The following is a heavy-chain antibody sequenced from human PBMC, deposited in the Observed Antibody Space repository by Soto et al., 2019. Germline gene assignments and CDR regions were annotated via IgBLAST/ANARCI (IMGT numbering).Heavy chain of an antibody. D-gene: IGHD6-13*01. Sequence: QVQLQQWGAGLLKPSETLSLTCAVYGGSFSGYYWSWIRQPPGKGLEWIGEINHSGSTNYNQSLKSRVTISVDTSKNQFPLKLSSVTAADTDVYYCARGYSSSSGRFDPWGQGTLVTVSS. CDR2: INHSGST. J-gene: IGHJ5*02. CDR1: GGSFSGYY. V-gene: IGHV4-34*01. CDR3: ARGYSSSSGRFDP.